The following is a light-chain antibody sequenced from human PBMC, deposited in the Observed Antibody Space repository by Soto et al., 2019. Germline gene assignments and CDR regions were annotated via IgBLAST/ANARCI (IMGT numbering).Light chain of an antibody. CDR1: QSVSSSY. V-gene: IGKV3-15*01. CDR2: GAS. CDR3: QQYNNWPPWT. Sequence: EIVLTQSPGTLSLSPGERATLSCRASQSVSSSYLAWYRQKPGQAPRLLIYGASTRATDIPARFSGSGSGTEFTLTISSLQSEDFAVYYCQQYNNWPPWTFGQGTKVDIK. J-gene: IGKJ1*01.